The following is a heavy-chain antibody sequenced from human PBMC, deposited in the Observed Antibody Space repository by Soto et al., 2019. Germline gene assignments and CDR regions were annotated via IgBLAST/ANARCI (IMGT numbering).Heavy chain of an antibody. CDR1: GGSISSYY. Sequence: SETLSLTCTVSGGSISSYYWSWIRQPPGKGLEWIGYIYYSGSTNYNPSLKSRVTISVDTSKNQFSLKLSSVTAADTAVYYCARVIRDIAASDDYFDSCGLGTLVPVSS. J-gene: IGHJ4*02. V-gene: IGHV4-59*08. D-gene: IGHD2-15*01. CDR2: IYYSGST. CDR3: ARVIRDIAASDDYFDS.